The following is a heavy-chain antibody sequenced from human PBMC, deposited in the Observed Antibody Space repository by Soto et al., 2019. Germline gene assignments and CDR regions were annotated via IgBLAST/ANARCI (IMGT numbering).Heavy chain of an antibody. CDR2: IYYSGST. J-gene: IGHJ6*02. D-gene: IGHD6-19*01. Sequence: QVQLQESGPGLVKPSQTLSLTCNVSGGSISSGDYYWSWIRQPPGKGLEWIGYIYYSGSTYYNPSLKGRVTISVDTSKNQFSLKLSSVTAADTAVYYCAREERGYSSDGYYYYGMDVWGQGTTVTVSS. CDR1: GGSISSGDYY. V-gene: IGHV4-30-4*01. CDR3: AREERGYSSDGYYYYGMDV.